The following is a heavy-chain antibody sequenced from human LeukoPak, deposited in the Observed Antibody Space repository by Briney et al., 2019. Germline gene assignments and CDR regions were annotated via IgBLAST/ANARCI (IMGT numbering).Heavy chain of an antibody. Sequence: KVGGSLRLSCAASAFSHSAYNMNWVRQAPGKGLEWVSSISYTGTYIYYADSVKGRFTISRDNAQNSLYLQMNSLRAEDTAIYYCVRDRGTYRPIDYWGQGTLVTVSS. CDR1: AFSHSAYN. CDR2: ISYTGTYI. CDR3: VRDRGTYRPIDY. J-gene: IGHJ4*02. V-gene: IGHV3-21*04. D-gene: IGHD1-26*01.